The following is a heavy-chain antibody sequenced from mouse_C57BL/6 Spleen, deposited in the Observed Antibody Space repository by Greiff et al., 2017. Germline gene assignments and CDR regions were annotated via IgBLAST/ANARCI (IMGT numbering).Heavy chain of an antibody. J-gene: IGHJ1*03. CDR3: ARQGVVATGDWYFDV. CDR2: ISNGGGST. Sequence: EVKLVESGGGLVQPGGSLKLSCAASGFTFSDYYMYWVRQTPEKRLEWVAYISNGGGSTYYPDTVKGRFTISRDNAKNTLYLQMSRLKSEDTAMYYCARQGVVATGDWYFDVWGTGTTVTVSS. D-gene: IGHD1-1*01. CDR1: GFTFSDYY. V-gene: IGHV5-12*01.